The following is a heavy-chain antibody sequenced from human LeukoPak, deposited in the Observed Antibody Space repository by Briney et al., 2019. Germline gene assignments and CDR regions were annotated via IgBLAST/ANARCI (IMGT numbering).Heavy chain of an antibody. D-gene: IGHD3-10*01. Sequence: GASVKVSCKASGYTFTSYDINWVRQATGQGLEWMGWMNPNSGNTGYAQKFQGRVTMTRNTSISTAYMELSSLRSEDTAVYYCARGVGYGSGSYYNVGYWGQGTLVTISS. J-gene: IGHJ4*02. V-gene: IGHV1-8*02. CDR1: GYTFTSYD. CDR2: MNPNSGNT. CDR3: ARGVGYGSGSYYNVGY.